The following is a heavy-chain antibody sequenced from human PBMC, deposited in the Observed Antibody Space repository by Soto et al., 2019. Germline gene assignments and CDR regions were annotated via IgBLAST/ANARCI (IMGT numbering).Heavy chain of an antibody. Sequence: GGSLRLSCAASGFTFSSYDMHWVRQATGKGLEWVSAIGTAGDTYYPGSVKGRFTISRENAKNSLYLQMNSLRAEDTAVYYCARDLGSSSGFDYWGQGTLVTVSS. CDR1: GFTFSSYD. CDR2: IGTAGDT. V-gene: IGHV3-13*01. J-gene: IGHJ4*02. CDR3: ARDLGSSSGFDY. D-gene: IGHD6-6*01.